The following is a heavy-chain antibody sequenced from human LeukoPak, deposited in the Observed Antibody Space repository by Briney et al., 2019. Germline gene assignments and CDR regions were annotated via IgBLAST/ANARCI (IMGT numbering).Heavy chain of an antibody. CDR3: ARGEYYYGSGSYYTDAFDI. CDR2: ISSSGSTI. Sequence: GGSLRLSCAASGFTFSDYYMSWIRQAPGKGLEWVSYISSSGSTIYYADSVKGRFTISRDNAKNSLYLQMNSLRAEDTAVYYCARGEYYYGSGSYYTDAFDIRGQGTMVTVSP. D-gene: IGHD3-10*01. J-gene: IGHJ3*02. V-gene: IGHV3-11*01. CDR1: GFTFSDYY.